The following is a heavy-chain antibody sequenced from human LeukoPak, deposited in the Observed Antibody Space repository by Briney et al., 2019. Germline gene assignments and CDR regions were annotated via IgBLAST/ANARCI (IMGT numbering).Heavy chain of an antibody. D-gene: IGHD2-8*01. Sequence: PGRSLRLSCAASGFTFSSSWMSWVRQAPGKGLEWVANIKQDGSENYYVDSVKGRFTISRDNAKNSLYLQMNSLIAEDTAVDYCVTEGLMPENYYFYMDVWGKGTTVTVSS. CDR2: IKQDGSEN. V-gene: IGHV3-7*01. CDR3: VTEGLMPENYYFYMDV. CDR1: GFTFSSSW. J-gene: IGHJ6*03.